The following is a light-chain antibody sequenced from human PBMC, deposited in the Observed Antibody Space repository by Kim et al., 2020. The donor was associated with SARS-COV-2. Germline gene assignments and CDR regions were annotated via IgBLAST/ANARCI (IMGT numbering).Light chain of an antibody. CDR2: KAS. Sequence: DIQMTQSPSTLSASVGDRVTITCRASQSISSWLAWYQQKPGQAPKLLINKASTLESGVPSRFSGSGSGTEFTLTISSLQPDDLATYYCQQYLSYSPYTCGQGTKLEI. CDR3: QQYLSYSPYT. CDR1: QSISSW. V-gene: IGKV1-5*03. J-gene: IGKJ2*01.